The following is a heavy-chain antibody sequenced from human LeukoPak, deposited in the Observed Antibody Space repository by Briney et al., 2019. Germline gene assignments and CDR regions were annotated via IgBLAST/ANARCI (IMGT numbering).Heavy chain of an antibody. J-gene: IGHJ4*02. CDR1: GDSFNTYA. Sequence: ASVKASCKASGDSFNTYAINWVRQATGQGLEWMGWMNPNSGNTGYAQKFQGRVTMTRNTSISTAYMELSSLRSEDTAVYYCARGTGEAWYSGYDLEYYFDYWGQGTLVTVSS. D-gene: IGHD5-12*01. CDR3: ARGTGEAWYSGYDLEYYFDY. V-gene: IGHV1-8*02. CDR2: MNPNSGNT.